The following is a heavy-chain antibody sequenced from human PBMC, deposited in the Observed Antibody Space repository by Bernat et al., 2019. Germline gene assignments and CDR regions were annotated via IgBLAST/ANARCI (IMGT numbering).Heavy chain of an antibody. CDR2: IWYDGSNK. D-gene: IGHD7-27*01. CDR1: GFTFSSYG. CDR3: ARDLGSWGSYYYYYMDV. J-gene: IGHJ6*03. Sequence: QVQLVESGGGVVQPGRSLRLSCAASGFTFSSYGMHWVRQAPGKGLEWVAVIWYDGSNKYYADSVKGRFTISRDNSKNTLYLQMNSLRAEDTAVYYCARDLGSWGSYYYYYMDVWGKGTTVTVSS. V-gene: IGHV3-33*01.